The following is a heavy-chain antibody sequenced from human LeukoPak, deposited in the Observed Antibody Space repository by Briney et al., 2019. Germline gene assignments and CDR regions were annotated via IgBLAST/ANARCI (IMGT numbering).Heavy chain of an antibody. CDR1: GFTFSSYS. V-gene: IGHV3-48*02. Sequence: PGGSLRLSCAASGFTFSSYSMNWVRQAPGKGLEWVSYISSSSSTIYYADSVKGRFTISRDNAKNSLYLQMNSLRDEDTAVYYCAGSLLWFGELPSLIDYWGQGTLVTVSS. CDR2: ISSSSSTI. J-gene: IGHJ4*02. D-gene: IGHD3-10*01. CDR3: AGSLLWFGELPSLIDY.